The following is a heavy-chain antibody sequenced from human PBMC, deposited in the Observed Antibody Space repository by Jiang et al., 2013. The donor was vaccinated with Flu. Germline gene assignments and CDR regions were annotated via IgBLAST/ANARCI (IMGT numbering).Heavy chain of an antibody. CDR3: AKDRTGYSYGLFDY. V-gene: IGHV1-69*06. CDR2: IIPIFDTT. J-gene: IGHJ4*02. D-gene: IGHD5-18*01. Sequence: EVKKPGSSVKVSCKASGGAFSSYAISWVRQAPGQGLEWMGGIIPIFDTTKYAQKFQGRVTITVDKSMSTAYMELSSLRSEDTAVYYCAKDRTGYSYGLFDYWGQGTLVTVSS. CDR1: GGAFSSYA.